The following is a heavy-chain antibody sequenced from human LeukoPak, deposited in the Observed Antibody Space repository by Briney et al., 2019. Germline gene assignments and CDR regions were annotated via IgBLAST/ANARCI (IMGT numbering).Heavy chain of an antibody. D-gene: IGHD2-2*01. J-gene: IGHJ3*02. CDR2: IYYSGST. V-gene: IGHV4-59*01. Sequence: PSETLSLTCTVSGGSISSYYWSWIRQPPGKGLEWIGYIYYSGSTNYNPSLKSRVTISVDTSKNQFSLKLSSVTAADTVVYYCARGGLSRDAFDIWGQGTMVTVSS. CDR3: ARGGLSRDAFDI. CDR1: GGSISSYY.